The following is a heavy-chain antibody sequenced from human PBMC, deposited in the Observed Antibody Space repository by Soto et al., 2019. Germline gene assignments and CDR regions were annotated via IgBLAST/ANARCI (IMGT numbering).Heavy chain of an antibody. CDR2: ISGSGGTT. CDR3: AKDRSSTSCYAFAY. V-gene: IGHV3-23*01. D-gene: IGHD2-2*01. Sequence: GGSLRLSCAASGFTFRNYAMSWARQAPGKGLEWVSAISGSGGTTHYADSVKGRFTISRDNSKNTLYLQMNSLRVEDTAVYYCAKDRSSTSCYAFAYWGQGSLVTVSS. J-gene: IGHJ4*02. CDR1: GFTFRNYA.